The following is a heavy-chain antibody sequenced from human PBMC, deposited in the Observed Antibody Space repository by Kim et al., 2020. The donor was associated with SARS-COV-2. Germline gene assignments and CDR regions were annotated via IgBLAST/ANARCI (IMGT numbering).Heavy chain of an antibody. V-gene: IGHV3-64D*09. D-gene: IGHD2-21*02. J-gene: IGHJ4*02. Sequence: GGSLRLSCSAYGFTFSSYPMHWVRQAPGKGREYVSAISSNGGSTYYPDSVKGRFTISRDNSKNTLYLQMSSLRAEDTAVYYCVKIGDAYCGGDCYSKEGDYWGQGTLVTVSS. CDR1: GFTFSSYP. CDR3: VKIGDAYCGGDCYSKEGDY. CDR2: ISSNGGST.